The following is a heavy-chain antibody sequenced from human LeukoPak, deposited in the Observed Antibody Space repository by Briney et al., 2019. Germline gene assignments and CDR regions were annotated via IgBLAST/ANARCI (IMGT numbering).Heavy chain of an antibody. CDR3: AKGPWGFDY. D-gene: IGHD7-27*01. CDR2: INVSGGST. V-gene: IGHV3-23*01. CDR1: GFTFSNYA. Sequence: PGGSLRLSCAASGFTFSNYAMSWVRQAPGKGLEWVSGINVSGGSTFYADSVRGRFTISRDNSKNTLYLQMNSLRAEDTAVYYCAKGPWGFDYWGQGTLVTVSS. J-gene: IGHJ4*02.